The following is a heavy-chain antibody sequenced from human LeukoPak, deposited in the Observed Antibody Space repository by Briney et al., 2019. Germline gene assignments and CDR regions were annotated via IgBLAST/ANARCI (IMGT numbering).Heavy chain of an antibody. CDR1: GGTFSNFA. J-gene: IGHJ5*02. D-gene: IGHD3-22*01. Sequence: SVKVSCKASGGTFSNFAISWVRQAPGQGLEWMGGIIPVSGTPKYAQKFQGRVTITADKSTSTAYMELSSLRSEDTAMYYCARSTEYYDSSGYLGDWFDPWGQGTLVTVSS. CDR3: ARSTEYYDSSGYLGDWFDP. V-gene: IGHV1-69*06. CDR2: IIPVSGTP.